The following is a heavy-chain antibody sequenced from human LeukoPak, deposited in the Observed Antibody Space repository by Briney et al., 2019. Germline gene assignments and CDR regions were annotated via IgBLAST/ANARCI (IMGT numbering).Heavy chain of an antibody. CDR1: GFTFSDSY. J-gene: IGHJ4*02. CDR2: ISNSGTSI. D-gene: IGHD7-27*01. V-gene: IGHV3-11*04. CDR3: GRGHWGLDY. Sequence: GGSPRLSCAASGFTFSDSYMTWIRQAPGKGLEWVSYISNSGTSIYYADSVKGRFTTSRDNAKSSLYLQMNSLRAEDTAVYYCGRGHWGLDYWGQGALVTVSS.